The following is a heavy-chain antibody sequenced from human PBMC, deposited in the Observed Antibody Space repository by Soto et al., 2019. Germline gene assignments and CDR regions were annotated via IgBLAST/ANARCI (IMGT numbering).Heavy chain of an antibody. V-gene: IGHV1-18*01. J-gene: IGHJ6*02. CDR3: ARHGDYDFWSGYIYYHYYGMDV. CDR1: GYTFTSSG. CDR2: ISAYNGNT. D-gene: IGHD3-3*01. Sequence: ASVKVSCKASGYTFTSSGISWVRQAPGQGLEWMGWISAYNGNTNYAQKLQGRVTMTTDTSTSTAYMELRSLRSDDTAVYYCARHGDYDFWSGYIYYHYYGMDVSAQRTTDTVSS.